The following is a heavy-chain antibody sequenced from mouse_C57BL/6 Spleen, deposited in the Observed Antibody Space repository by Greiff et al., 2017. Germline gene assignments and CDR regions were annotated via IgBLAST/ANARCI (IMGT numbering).Heavy chain of an antibody. D-gene: IGHD1-1*01. CDR2: INPNNGGT. J-gene: IGHJ4*01. Sequence: VQLQQSGPELVKPGASVKISCKASGYTFTDYYMNWVKQSHGKSLEWIGDINPNNGGTSYNQKFKGKATLTVDKSSSTAYMELRSLTSEDSAVYYCAKGGRSPPYGGAMDDWGQGTSVTVSS. V-gene: IGHV1-26*01. CDR1: GYTFTDYY. CDR3: AKGGRSPPYGGAMDD.